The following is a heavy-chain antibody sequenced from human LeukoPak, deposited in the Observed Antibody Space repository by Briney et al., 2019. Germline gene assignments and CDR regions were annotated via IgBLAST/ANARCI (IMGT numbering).Heavy chain of an antibody. D-gene: IGHD5-18*01. V-gene: IGHV4-34*01. CDR2: INHSGST. Sequence: PSETLSLTCAVYGGSFSGYYWSWIRQPPGKGLEWIGEINHSGSTNYNPSLKSRVTISVDTSKNQFSLKLRSVTAADTAVYYCARGRGYNSFDYWGQGTLVTVS. CDR3: ARGRGYNSFDY. J-gene: IGHJ4*02. CDR1: GGSFSGYY.